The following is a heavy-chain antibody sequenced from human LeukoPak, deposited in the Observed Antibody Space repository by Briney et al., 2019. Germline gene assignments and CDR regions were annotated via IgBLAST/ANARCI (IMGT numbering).Heavy chain of an antibody. CDR1: GGSFSGYY. V-gene: IGHV4-34*01. CDR2: INHSGST. D-gene: IGHD3-9*01. CDR3: ARGYDILTGYTRSFDY. Sequence: PSETLSLTCAVYGGSFSGYYWSWIRQPPGKGLEWIGEINHSGSTNYNPSLKSRVTISVDTSKNQFSLKLSSVTAADTAVYYCARGYDILTGYTRSFDYWGQGTLVTASS. J-gene: IGHJ4*02.